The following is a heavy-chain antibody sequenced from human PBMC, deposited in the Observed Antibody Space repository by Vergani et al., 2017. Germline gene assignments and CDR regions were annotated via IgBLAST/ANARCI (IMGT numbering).Heavy chain of an antibody. CDR1: GGSISSYY. CDR3: ARDFGYCSSTSCYFGWFDP. V-gene: IGHV4-59*12. J-gene: IGHJ5*02. D-gene: IGHD2-2*01. CDR2: IYYSGST. Sequence: QVQLQQWGAGLLKPSETLSLTCTVSGGSISSYYWSWIRQPPGKGLEWIGYIYYSGSTNYNPSLKSRVTISVDTSKNQFSLKLSSVTAADTAVYYCARDFGYCSSTSCYFGWFDPWGQGTLVTVSS.